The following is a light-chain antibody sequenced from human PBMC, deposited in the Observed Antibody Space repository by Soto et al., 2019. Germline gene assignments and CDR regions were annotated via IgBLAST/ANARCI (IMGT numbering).Light chain of an antibody. Sequence: NFMLTQPHSVSESPGKTVTISCTRSSGSIASNYVQWYQQRPGSAPTTVIYEDNQRPSGVPDRFSGSIDSSSNSASLTISGLKTEDEAVYYCQSYDSSNPVVFGGGTQLTVL. V-gene: IGLV6-57*04. CDR3: QSYDSSNPVV. CDR2: EDN. J-gene: IGLJ2*01. CDR1: SGSIASNY.